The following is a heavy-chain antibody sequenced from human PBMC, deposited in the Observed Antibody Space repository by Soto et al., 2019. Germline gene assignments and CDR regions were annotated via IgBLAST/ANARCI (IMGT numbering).Heavy chain of an antibody. CDR1: GFTFSSYW. CDR3: AREGRRRSDLRYFDWLLPDY. Sequence: EVQLVESGGGLVQPGGXLRLSCAASGFTFSSYWMHWVRQAPGKGLVWVSRIXSDGSSTSYADSVKGRFTISRDNAKNTLYLQMNSLRAEDTAVYYCAREGRRRSDLRYFDWLLPDYWGQGXLVTVSS. CDR2: IXSDGSST. D-gene: IGHD3-9*01. J-gene: IGHJ4*02. V-gene: IGHV3-74*01.